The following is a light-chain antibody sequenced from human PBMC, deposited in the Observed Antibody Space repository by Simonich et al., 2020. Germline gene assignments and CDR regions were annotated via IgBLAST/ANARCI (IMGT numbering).Light chain of an antibody. CDR3: QQYNSYSRT. J-gene: IGKJ1*01. CDR2: KAS. CDR1: HGISSW. Sequence: DIQMTQSPSTLSASVGDRVTITCRASHGISSWLAWSQHKPGKAPKLLIYKASSLESGVPSRFSGRGSGTEFTLTISSLQPDDFATYYCQQYNSYSRTFGQGTKVEIK. V-gene: IGKV1-5*03.